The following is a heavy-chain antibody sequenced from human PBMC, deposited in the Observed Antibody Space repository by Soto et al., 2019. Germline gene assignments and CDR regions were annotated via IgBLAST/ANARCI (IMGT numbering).Heavy chain of an antibody. D-gene: IGHD2-2*01. CDR2: INPSGGST. V-gene: IGHV1-46*01. Sequence: GASVKVSCKASGYTFTSYCMHWVRQAPGQGLEWMGIINPSGGSTSYAQKFQGRVTMTRDTSTSTVYMELSSLRSEDTAVYYCARDGGKGCSSTSCYQLYYYYGMDVWGQGTTVTVSS. J-gene: IGHJ6*02. CDR1: GYTFTSYC. CDR3: ARDGGKGCSSTSCYQLYYYYGMDV.